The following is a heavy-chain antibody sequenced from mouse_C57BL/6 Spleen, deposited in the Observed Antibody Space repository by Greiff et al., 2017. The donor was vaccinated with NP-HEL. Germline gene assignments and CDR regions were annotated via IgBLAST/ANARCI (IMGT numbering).Heavy chain of an antibody. D-gene: IGHD3-3*01. V-gene: IGHV5-4*01. CDR2: ISDGGSYT. CDR3: AREGTAGD. Sequence: DVKLVESGGGLVKPGGSLKLSCAASGFTFTSYAMSWVRQTPEKRLEWVATISDGGSYTYYPDNVKGRFTISRDNAKNNLYLQMSHLKSEDTAMYYCAREGTAGDWGQGTTLTVSS. J-gene: IGHJ2*01. CDR1: GFTFTSYA.